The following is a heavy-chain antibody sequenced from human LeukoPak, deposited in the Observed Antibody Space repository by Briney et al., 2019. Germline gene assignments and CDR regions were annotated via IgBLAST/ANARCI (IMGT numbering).Heavy chain of an antibody. V-gene: IGHV4-38-2*01. J-gene: IGHJ5*02. CDR2: IYHSGST. CDR3: ARGPSTMVRGVLPALYWFDP. Sequence: PSETLSLTCAVSGYSISSGYYWGWIRQPPGKGLEWIGSIYHSGSTYYSPSLKSRVTISVDTSKNQFSLKLSSVTAADTAVYYCARGPSTMVRGVLPALYWFDPWGERTLVTVSS. CDR1: GYSISSGYY. D-gene: IGHD3-10*01.